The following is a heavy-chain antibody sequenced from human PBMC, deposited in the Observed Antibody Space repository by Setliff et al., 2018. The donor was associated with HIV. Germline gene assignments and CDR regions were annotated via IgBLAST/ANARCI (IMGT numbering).Heavy chain of an antibody. D-gene: IGHD5-18*01. J-gene: IGHJ6*02. V-gene: IGHV4-59*12. CDR2: IYYSGST. Sequence: LSLTCTVSGGSISNYYWSWIRQPPGKGLECIGYIYYSGSTNYNPSLKSRVTISVDTSKNQFSLKLSSVTAADTAVYYCASNSYGYRTRYGMDVWGQGTTVTVSS. CDR3: ASNSYGYRTRYGMDV. CDR1: GGSISNYY.